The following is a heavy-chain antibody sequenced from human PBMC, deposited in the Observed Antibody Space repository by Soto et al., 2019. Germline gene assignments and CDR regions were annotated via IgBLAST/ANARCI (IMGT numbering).Heavy chain of an antibody. D-gene: IGHD3-16*01. J-gene: IGHJ4*02. Sequence: HVQLRESGPGLVKPSETLSLTCTVSDGSISSNYGSWIRQPPGRALEWIGYIHYTGNTNYSPSLKSRVTISLDTSKNQFSLKLNSVTAADTAVLYCATSRLPYYFDNWGQGTLVTVSS. CDR3: ATSRLPYYFDN. CDR1: DGSISSNY. CDR2: IHYTGNT. V-gene: IGHV4-59*01.